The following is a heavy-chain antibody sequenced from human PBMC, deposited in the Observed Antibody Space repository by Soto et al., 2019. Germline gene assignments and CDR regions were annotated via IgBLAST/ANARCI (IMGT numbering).Heavy chain of an antibody. CDR1: GFTFSSYG. V-gene: IGHV3-30*18. CDR3: AKDPECYFYWLRGTHYFDY. CDR2: ISYDGSNK. D-gene: IGHD3-9*01. Sequence: QAQLVESGGPVVQPGRSLRLSCAASGFTFSSYGMHWVRQAPGKGLEWVAVISYDGSNKYYADSVKGRFTISRENSKNAMYLHMNSLRAEDTAVYYCAKDPECYFYWLRGTHYFDYWGQGTLVNVSS. J-gene: IGHJ4*02.